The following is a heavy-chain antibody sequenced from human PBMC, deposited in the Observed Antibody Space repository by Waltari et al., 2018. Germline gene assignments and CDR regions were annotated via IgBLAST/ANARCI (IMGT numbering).Heavy chain of an antibody. Sequence: QLQLQESGPGLVKPSETLSLPCTVSGCSISSSSYYWGWIRKPPGKGLEWIGTIYYSGTTYYNPSLKSRVTISVDTSKKQFSLKLRSVTAPDTAVYYCARGESFYDYGDYGLDAFDIWGQGTMVTVSS. CDR3: ARGESFYDYGDYGLDAFDI. CDR2: IYYSGTT. D-gene: IGHD4-17*01. V-gene: IGHV4-39*01. CDR1: GCSISSSSYY. J-gene: IGHJ3*02.